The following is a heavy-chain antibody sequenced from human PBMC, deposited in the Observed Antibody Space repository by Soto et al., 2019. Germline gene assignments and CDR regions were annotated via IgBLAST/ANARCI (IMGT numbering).Heavy chain of an antibody. Sequence: QVQLQESGPGLVKPSQTLSLTCTVSGGSISSGDSYWSWIRQPPGKGLEWIGYIYYRGSTYYTPSRKSRVTISVDTSKNQFSLKLRSVTAADTAVYYCATSRDYSDSSGYRYCCDYWGQGTLVTVSS. CDR1: GGSISSGDSY. D-gene: IGHD3-22*01. CDR3: ATSRDYSDSSGYRYCCDY. CDR2: IYYRGST. J-gene: IGHJ4*02. V-gene: IGHV4-30-4*01.